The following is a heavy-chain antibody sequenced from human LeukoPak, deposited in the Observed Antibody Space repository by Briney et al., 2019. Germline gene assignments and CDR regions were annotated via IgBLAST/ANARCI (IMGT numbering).Heavy chain of an antibody. D-gene: IGHD7-27*01. V-gene: IGHV4-39*01. CDR3: ARQVITGDNGRGWFDP. Sequence: SETLSLTCTVSGGSIGVSSYYWGWIRQPPGKGLEWIGSIYYSGSASYSPSLKSRVTISVDPSKNQFSLKVTPVTAADTAVYYCARQVITGDNGRGWFDPWGQGTLVTVSS. CDR2: IYYSGSA. CDR1: GGSIGVSSYY. J-gene: IGHJ5*02.